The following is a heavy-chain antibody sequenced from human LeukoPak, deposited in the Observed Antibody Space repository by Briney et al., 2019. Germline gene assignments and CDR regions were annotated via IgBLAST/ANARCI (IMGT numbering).Heavy chain of an antibody. CDR3: ARDFMVRGVRSATRPDS. Sequence: GASVNVSCKASGYTFTDYYMHWVRQAPGQGLEWMGWINPNSGGTNYAQKFQGRVTMTRDTSISTAYMELSRLRSDDTAVYYCARDFMVRGVRSATRPDSWGQGTLVTVSS. CDR1: GYTFTDYY. CDR2: INPNSGGT. D-gene: IGHD3-10*01. V-gene: IGHV1-2*02. J-gene: IGHJ4*02.